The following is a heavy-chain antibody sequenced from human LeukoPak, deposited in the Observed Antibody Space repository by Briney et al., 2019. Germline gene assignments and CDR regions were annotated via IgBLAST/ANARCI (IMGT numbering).Heavy chain of an antibody. J-gene: IGHJ4*02. Sequence: SETLSLTCAVCVGFFSGYYWSWIRQPPGKGLEGIGEINHSGSTNYNPSRKSRVTISVDTSKNQFSLKLRSVTAADTAVYYCAREVVRGYYYGSGSYDYFDYWGQGNLVTVSS. D-gene: IGHD3-10*01. CDR3: AREVVRGYYYGSGSYDYFDY. V-gene: IGHV4-34*01. CDR1: VGFFSGYY. CDR2: INHSGST.